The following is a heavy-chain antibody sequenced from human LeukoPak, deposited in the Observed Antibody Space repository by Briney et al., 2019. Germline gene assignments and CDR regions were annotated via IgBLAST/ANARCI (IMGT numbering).Heavy chain of an antibody. V-gene: IGHV4-61*01. CDR2: IYYSGST. CDR3: ARGGYYGSGNDFGFDP. D-gene: IGHD3-10*01. CDR1: GGSISTYHYY. J-gene: IGHJ5*02. Sequence: SETLSLTCTISGGSISTYHYYWAWIRQPPGKGLEWIGYIYYSGSTNYKPSLKSRVTISVDTSKNQFSLKLSSVTAADTAVYYCARGGYYGSGNDFGFDPWGQGTLVTVSS.